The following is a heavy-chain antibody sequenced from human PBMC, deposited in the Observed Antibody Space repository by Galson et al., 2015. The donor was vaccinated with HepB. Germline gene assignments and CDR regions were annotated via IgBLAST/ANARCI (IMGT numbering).Heavy chain of an antibody. D-gene: IGHD6-19*01. V-gene: IGHV4-4*02. CDR3: ARQLAVPPRHDYFNY. CDR1: GGSISTDNW. Sequence: LSLTCAVSGGSISTDNWWSWVRQPPGKGLEWIGETYHSGSTNYNPSLKSRVTISVDKSKNQSSLILNSVTAADTAVYYCARQLAVPPRHDYFNYCGQEALVTVSA. CDR2: TYHSGST. J-gene: IGHJ4*02.